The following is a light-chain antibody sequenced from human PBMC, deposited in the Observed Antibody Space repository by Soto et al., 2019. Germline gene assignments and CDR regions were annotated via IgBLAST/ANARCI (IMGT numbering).Light chain of an antibody. CDR2: HSS. Sequence: IQMTQYPSSLSASVGARVTITCRASQSVSTSVNWYQQLGGKAPKLLIQHSSTLQSGVPSRFSGSGSGTDFTLTISSLQPEDCATTYWPQTFNNPLSLGGRTKVDIK. J-gene: IGKJ4*01. V-gene: IGKV1-39*01. CDR3: PQTFNNPLS. CDR1: QSVSTS.